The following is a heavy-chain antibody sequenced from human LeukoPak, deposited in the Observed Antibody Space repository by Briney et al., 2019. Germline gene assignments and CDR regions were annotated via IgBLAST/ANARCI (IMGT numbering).Heavy chain of an antibody. Sequence: GESLKISCKGSGYSFTNYWIGWVRQMPVKSLEWMGIIYPGDSDTRYSPSFQGQVTMSADKSISTAYLQWSSLKASDTAIYYCARHSRRYCSGGSCYSENCDYWGQGTVVTVSS. CDR3: ARHSRRYCSGGSCYSENCDY. J-gene: IGHJ4*02. CDR2: IYPGDSDT. D-gene: IGHD2-15*01. CDR1: GYSFTNYW. V-gene: IGHV5-51*01.